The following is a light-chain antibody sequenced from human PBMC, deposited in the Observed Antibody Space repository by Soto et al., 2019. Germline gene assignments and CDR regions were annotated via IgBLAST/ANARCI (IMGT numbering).Light chain of an antibody. J-gene: IGKJ3*01. CDR3: QQYDNLPPGIT. Sequence: DLQMTQSPSSLSASVGDRVTITCRASQSIGTYLNWYQQKPGKAPKLLIFVASNLETGVPSRFSGSGSGTDFTFTISSLQPEDIATYYCQQYDNLPPGITFGPGTKVDIK. CDR1: QSIGTY. CDR2: VAS. V-gene: IGKV1-33*01.